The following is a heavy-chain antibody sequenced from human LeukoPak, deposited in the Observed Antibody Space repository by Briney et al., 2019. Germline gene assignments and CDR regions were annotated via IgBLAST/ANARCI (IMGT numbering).Heavy chain of an antibody. D-gene: IGHD6-19*01. CDR3: ARQGRGEAVALDY. J-gene: IGHJ4*02. CDR1: GGSFSGYY. V-gene: IGHV4-34*01. CDR2: INHSGST. Sequence: PSETLSLTCAVYGGSFSGYYWSWIRQPPGKGLEWIGEINHSGSTNYNPSLKSRVTISVDTSKNQFSLKLSSVTAADTAVYYCARQGRGEAVALDYWGQGTLVSVSS.